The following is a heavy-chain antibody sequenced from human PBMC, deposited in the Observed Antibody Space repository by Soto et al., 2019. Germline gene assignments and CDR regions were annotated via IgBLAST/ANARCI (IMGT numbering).Heavy chain of an antibody. CDR3: AKDRSLGYCVSTSCSYGMDV. CDR2: IWYDGSNK. D-gene: IGHD2-2*01. V-gene: IGHV3-30*02. Sequence: GGSLRLSCAASGFTFSSYGMHWVRQAPGKGLEWVAVIWYDGSNKYYADSVKGRFTISRDNSKNTLYLQMNSLRAEDTAVYYCAKDRSLGYCVSTSCSYGMDVWGQGTTVTVSS. J-gene: IGHJ6*02. CDR1: GFTFSSYG.